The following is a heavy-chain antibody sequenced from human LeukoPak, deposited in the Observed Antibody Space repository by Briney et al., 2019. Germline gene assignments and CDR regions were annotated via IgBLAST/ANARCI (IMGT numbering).Heavy chain of an antibody. CDR1: GYTFTGYY. D-gene: IGHD2-15*01. J-gene: IGHJ4*02. V-gene: IGHV1-2*06. Sequence: ASVKVSCKASGYTFTGYYMHWVRQAPGQGLESMGRINPNSGGTNYAQKFQGRVTMTRDTSISTAYMELSRLRSDDTAVYYRARASVGYCSGGSCYPGVYWGQGTLVTVSS. CDR3: ARASVGYCSGGSCYPGVY. CDR2: INPNSGGT.